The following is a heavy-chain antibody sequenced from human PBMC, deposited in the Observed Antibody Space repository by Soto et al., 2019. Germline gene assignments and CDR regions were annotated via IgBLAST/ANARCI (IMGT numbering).Heavy chain of an antibody. D-gene: IGHD6-13*01. CDR3: ARVRTSSSWYWTSEGYFDY. V-gene: IGHV4-30-4*01. Sequence: PSETLSLTCTVSGGSISSGDYYWSWIRQPPGKGLEWIGYIYYSGSTYYNPSLKSRVTISVDTSKNQFSLKLSSVTAADTAVYYCARVRTSSSWYWTSEGYFDYWGQGPLVTVSS. J-gene: IGHJ4*02. CDR2: IYYSGST. CDR1: GGSISSGDYY.